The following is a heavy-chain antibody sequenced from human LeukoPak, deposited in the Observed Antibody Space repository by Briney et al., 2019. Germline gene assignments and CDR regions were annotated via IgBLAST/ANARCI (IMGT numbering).Heavy chain of an antibody. D-gene: IGHD3-10*01. CDR1: GGSFSGYY. CDR3: AGERKRYGSGSYLPY. J-gene: IGHJ4*02. Sequence: SETLSLTCAVYGGSFSGYYWSWIRQPPGKGLEWIGEINHSGSTNYNPSLKSRVTISVDTSKNQFSLKLSSVTAADTAVYYCAGERKRYGSGSYLPYWGQGTLVTVSS. CDR2: INHSGST. V-gene: IGHV4-34*01.